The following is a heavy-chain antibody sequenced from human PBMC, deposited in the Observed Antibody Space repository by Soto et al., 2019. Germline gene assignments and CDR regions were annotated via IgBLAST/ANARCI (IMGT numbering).Heavy chain of an antibody. D-gene: IGHD3-22*01. CDR2: ISYDGSNK. V-gene: IGHV3-30-3*01. J-gene: IGHJ4*02. CDR1: GFTFSSYA. Sequence: LRLSCAASGFTFSSYAMHWVRQAPGKGLEWVAVISYDGSNKYYADSVKGRFTISRDNSKNTLYLQMNSLRAEDTAVYYCAREVTMIVVVHTGYFDYWGQGTLVTVSS. CDR3: AREVTMIVVVHTGYFDY.